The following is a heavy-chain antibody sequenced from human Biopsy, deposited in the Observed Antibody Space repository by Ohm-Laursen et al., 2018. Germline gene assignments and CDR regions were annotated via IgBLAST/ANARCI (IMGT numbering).Heavy chain of an antibody. CDR1: GYTLNVLS. J-gene: IGHJ4*02. CDR3: AADINVWNVNY. D-gene: IGHD1-1*01. CDR2: FAPENGKT. V-gene: IGHV1-24*01. Sequence: ASVKASCKLSGYTLNVLSTHWVRLVPGKGLEWMGGFAPENGKTVYAQNFQARASLTEDTSTDTAYMELRSLRSEDTAVYYCAADINVWNVNYWGQGTQVTVSS.